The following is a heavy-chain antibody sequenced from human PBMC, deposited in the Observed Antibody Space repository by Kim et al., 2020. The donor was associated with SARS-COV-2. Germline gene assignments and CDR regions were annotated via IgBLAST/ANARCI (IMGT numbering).Heavy chain of an antibody. J-gene: IGHJ5*02. D-gene: IGHD3-10*01. V-gene: IGHV4-39*07. CDR3: ARGRGCYGSRAGFDP. Sequence: SETLSLTCTVSGGSISSSSYYWGWIRQPPGKGLEWNGSIYYSGSTYYNPSLKSRVTISVATSKNQFSLKPSSVTAAATAECYCARGRGCYGSRAGFDPWG. CDR2: IYYSGST. CDR1: GGSISSSSYY.